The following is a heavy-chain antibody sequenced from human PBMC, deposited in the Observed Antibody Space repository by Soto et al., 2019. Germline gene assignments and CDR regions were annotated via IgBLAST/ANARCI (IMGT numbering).Heavy chain of an antibody. D-gene: IGHD3-9*01. Sequence: GGSLRISSAASGITFSSSAMSWVRQAQEKGLEWVSAISGSGGSTYYADSVKGRFTISRDNSKNTLYLQLSSLRAEDKAEYYCANPTCYYDSWTGPDYWGQGTLVTVSS. V-gene: IGHV3-23*01. J-gene: IGHJ4*02. CDR2: ISGSGGST. CDR1: GITFSSSA. CDR3: ANPTCYYDSWTGPDY.